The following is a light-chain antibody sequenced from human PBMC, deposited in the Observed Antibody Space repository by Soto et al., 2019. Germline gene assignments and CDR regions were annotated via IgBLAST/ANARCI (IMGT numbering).Light chain of an antibody. CDR2: AAS. V-gene: IGKV1-39*01. Sequence: DIQMTQSPSSLSASVGDRVTITCRASQSISSYLNWYQQKPGKAPKLLIYAASSLQSGVPSGFSGSGSGTDFTLTISSLQPEDFATYYCQQSYSTPDTFGQGTKVDIK. CDR3: QQSYSTPDT. CDR1: QSISSY. J-gene: IGKJ2*01.